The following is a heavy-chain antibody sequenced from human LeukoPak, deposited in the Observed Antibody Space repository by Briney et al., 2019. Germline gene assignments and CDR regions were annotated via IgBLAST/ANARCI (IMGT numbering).Heavy chain of an antibody. Sequence: SETLSLTCTVSGGSISSYYWSWIRQPPGKGLEWIGYIYYSGSTNYNPSLKSRVTISVDTSKNQFSLQLNSVTPDHTAVYYCASHPERRVFGVDYYYGMDVWGQGTTVTVSS. V-gene: IGHV4-59*08. CDR2: IYYSGST. D-gene: IGHD1-1*01. J-gene: IGHJ6*02. CDR3: ASHPERRVFGVDYYYGMDV. CDR1: GGSISSYY.